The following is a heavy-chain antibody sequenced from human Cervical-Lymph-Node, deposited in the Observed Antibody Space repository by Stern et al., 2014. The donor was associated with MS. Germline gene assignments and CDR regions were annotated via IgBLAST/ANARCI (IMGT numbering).Heavy chain of an antibody. V-gene: IGHV3-9*01. CDR1: GFNFDDYG. Sequence: EVQLVESGGGLVQPGRSLRLSCAGSGFNFDDYGMHWVRQAPGQGLEWGSGISWNSDKIVYAESVKGRFTISRDNDKDSLYLQMDSLRVEDTALYYCVKDRTSNSWGVDYWGQGSLVTVSS. D-gene: IGHD6-13*01. CDR2: ISWNSDKI. J-gene: IGHJ4*02. CDR3: VKDRTSNSWGVDY.